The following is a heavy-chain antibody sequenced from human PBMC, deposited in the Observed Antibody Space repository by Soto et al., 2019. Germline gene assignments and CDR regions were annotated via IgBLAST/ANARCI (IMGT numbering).Heavy chain of an antibody. CDR2: IKHNGST. J-gene: IGHJ6*02. D-gene: IGHD6-19*01. Sequence: SETLSLTCAVYGGSFSGYYWCWIRQPPGKGLELIGEIKHNGSTNSNQSLKSRVTISVDTSKNQYSLKLSSVTAADTAVYYCARGLYSRGWYRNYYGMDVWGQGTTVTVSS. CDR3: ARGLYSRGWYRNYYGMDV. CDR1: GGSFSGYY. V-gene: IGHV4-34*01.